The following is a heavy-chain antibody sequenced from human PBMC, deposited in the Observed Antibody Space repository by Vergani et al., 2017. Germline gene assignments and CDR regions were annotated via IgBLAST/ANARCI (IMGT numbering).Heavy chain of an antibody. CDR2: INHSGST. J-gene: IGHJ6*02. D-gene: IGHD6-6*01. Sequence: QVQLQQWGAGLLKPSETLSLTCAVYGGSFSGYYWSWIRQPPGKGLEWIGEINHSGSTNYNPSLKSRVTISVDTSKNQFSLKLCSVTAADTAVYYCARGNPEANKQLCGGGGYYYYYGMDVWGQGTTVTVSS. CDR1: GGSFSGYY. CDR3: ARGNPEANKQLCGGGGYYYYYGMDV. V-gene: IGHV4-34*01.